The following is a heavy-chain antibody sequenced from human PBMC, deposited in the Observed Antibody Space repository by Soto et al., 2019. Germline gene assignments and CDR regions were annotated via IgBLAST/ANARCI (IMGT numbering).Heavy chain of an antibody. CDR3: AKERSSGWSFDY. CDR2: ISGSGDST. V-gene: IGHV3-23*01. J-gene: IGHJ4*02. D-gene: IGHD6-19*01. CDR1: GFTFSTYA. Sequence: GSLRLSCAASGFTFSTYAMNWVRQAPGKGLEWVSGISGSGDSTYYADSVKGRFTVSRDNSKNTLYLQMNSLRAEDAAVFYCAKERSSGWSFDYWGQGTLVTVSS.